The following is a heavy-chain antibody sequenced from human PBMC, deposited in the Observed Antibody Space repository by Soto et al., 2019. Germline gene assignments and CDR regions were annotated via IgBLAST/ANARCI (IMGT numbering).Heavy chain of an antibody. D-gene: IGHD3-9*01. CDR3: AHKGPEDWPLDY. J-gene: IGHJ4*02. CDR2: IYWDDSK. Sequence: QITLKESGPTLVRPTQTLTLTCAFSGFSLSTSGVGVGWIRQPPGKALEWLAGIYWDDSKHYSPSLRSRLTITKDTCKTQVVATMTNMNPMDTGTYYCAHKGPEDWPLDYWGQGTLVTVSS. V-gene: IGHV2-5*02. CDR1: GFSLSTSGVG.